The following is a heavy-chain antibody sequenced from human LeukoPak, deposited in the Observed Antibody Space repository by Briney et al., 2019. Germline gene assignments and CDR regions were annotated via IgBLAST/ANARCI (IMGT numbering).Heavy chain of an antibody. Sequence: SETLSLTCTVSGGPISSYYWSWIRQPTGKGLEWIGYIYYSGTTNYNPSLKSRVTISVDTSKNQFSLKLSSVTAADTAVYYCARGVYIAAAQYAYWGQGTLVTVSS. D-gene: IGHD6-13*01. V-gene: IGHV4-59*01. CDR3: ARGVYIAAAQYAY. CDR2: IYYSGTT. CDR1: GGPISSYY. J-gene: IGHJ4*02.